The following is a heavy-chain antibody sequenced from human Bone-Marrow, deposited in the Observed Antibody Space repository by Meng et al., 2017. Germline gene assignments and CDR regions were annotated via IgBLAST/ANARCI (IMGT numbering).Heavy chain of an antibody. Sequence: HVHLVEFGAELKKPGASVKVSCKASGYTFTSYAMNWVRQAPGQGLEWMGIINPSGGSTSYAQKFQGRVTMTRDTSTGTVYMELSSLRSEDTAVYYCARASVYCSCGSCYSGTYFQHWGQGTLVTVSS. J-gene: IGHJ1*01. V-gene: IGHV1-46*01. CDR2: INPSGGST. CDR3: ARASVYCSCGSCYSGTYFQH. D-gene: IGHD2-15*01. CDR1: GYTFTSYA.